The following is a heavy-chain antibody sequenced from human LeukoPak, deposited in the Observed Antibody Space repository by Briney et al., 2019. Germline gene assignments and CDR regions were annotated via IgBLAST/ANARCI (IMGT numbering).Heavy chain of an antibody. D-gene: IGHD3-16*01. CDR1: GGSVSSGSYY. CDR2: IYYSGST. Sequence: PSETLSLTCTVSGGSVSSGSYYWSWVRQPTGEGVEWIGYIYYSGSTNYNPSLKSRVTISVDTSKNQFSLKLSSVTAADTAVYYCARDSVSGGSDYWGQGTLVTVSS. CDR3: ARDSVSGGSDY. V-gene: IGHV4-61*01. J-gene: IGHJ4*02.